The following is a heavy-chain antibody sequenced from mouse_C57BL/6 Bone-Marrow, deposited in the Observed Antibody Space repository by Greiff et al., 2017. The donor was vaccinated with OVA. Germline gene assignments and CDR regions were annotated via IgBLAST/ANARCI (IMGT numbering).Heavy chain of an antibody. CDR3: ASGGTGYWYFDV. V-gene: IGHV1-61*01. D-gene: IGHD3-3*01. J-gene: IGHJ1*03. Sequence: VQLQQPGAELVRPGSSVKLSCKASGYTLTSYWMDWVKQRPGQGLEWIGNIYPSDSETHYNQKFKDKATLTVDKSSSTAYMQLSSLTSEDSVVYYCASGGTGYWYFDVWGTGTTVTVSS. CDR2: IYPSDSET. CDR1: GYTLTSYW.